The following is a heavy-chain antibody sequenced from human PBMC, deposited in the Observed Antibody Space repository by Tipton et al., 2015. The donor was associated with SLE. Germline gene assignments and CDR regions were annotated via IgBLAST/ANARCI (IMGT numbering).Heavy chain of an antibody. D-gene: IGHD3-9*01. CDR2: VSSTGST. Sequence: LRLSCTVSGGSIVSNSHYWAWVRRPPGKGLEWMGSVSSTGSTNYNPSLKSRVTISIDTSKNQFSLKLSSVTAADTAVYYCARDSPGDFDWFDAFDIWGQGTTVTVSS. V-gene: IGHV4-39*07. CDR3: ARDSPGDFDWFDAFDI. CDR1: GGSIVSNSHY. J-gene: IGHJ3*02.